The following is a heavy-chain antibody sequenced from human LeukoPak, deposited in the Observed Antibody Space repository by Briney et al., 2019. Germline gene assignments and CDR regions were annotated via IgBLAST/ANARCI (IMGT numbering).Heavy chain of an antibody. J-gene: IGHJ4*02. Sequence: GGSLRLSCAASGFTFSNPDMSWVRQAPGKGLDWVSGISGSADNIDYADSVKGRFTISRDNSKNTLYLQMNSLRAEDTAVYYCAKLKRYSGYGENYFDSWGQGTLVTVSS. V-gene: IGHV3-23*01. CDR2: ISGSADNI. CDR3: AKLKRYSGYGENYFDS. CDR1: GFTFSNPD. D-gene: IGHD5-12*01.